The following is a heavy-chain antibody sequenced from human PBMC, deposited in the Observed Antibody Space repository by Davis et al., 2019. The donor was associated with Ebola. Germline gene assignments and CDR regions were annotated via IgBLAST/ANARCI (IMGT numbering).Heavy chain of an antibody. V-gene: IGHV4-59*08. D-gene: IGHD2-15*01. CDR2: TYNSGST. Sequence: MPSETLSLTCTVSGGSTRRHYWSWIRQPPGKGLEWIGYTYNSGSTNYNPSLKSRVTMSLDTSKNQFSLKLSSVTAADTAVYYCASLLGYCSGGTCYGGWGQGTLVTGSS. J-gene: IGHJ4*02. CDR1: GGSTRRHY. CDR3: ASLLGYCSGGTCYGG.